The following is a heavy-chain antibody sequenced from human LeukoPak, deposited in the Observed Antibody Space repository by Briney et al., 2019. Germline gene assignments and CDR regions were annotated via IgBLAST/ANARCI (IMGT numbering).Heavy chain of an antibody. D-gene: IGHD2-2*01. CDR2: ISSNGGST. J-gene: IGHJ4*02. Sequence: GGSLRLSCAASGFTFSSYAMHWVRQAPGKGLEYVSAISSNGGSTYYANSVKGRFTISRDNSKNTLYLQMGSLRAEDMAVYYCARGPRGSTSCYDYWGQGTLVTVSS. CDR3: ARGPRGSTSCYDY. V-gene: IGHV3-64*01. CDR1: GFTFSSYA.